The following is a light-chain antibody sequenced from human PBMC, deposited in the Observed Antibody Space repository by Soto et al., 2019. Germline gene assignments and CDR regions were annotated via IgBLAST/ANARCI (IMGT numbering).Light chain of an antibody. CDR2: EAS. CDR1: QTISSW. J-gene: IGKJ1*01. CDR3: LHYNSYSEA. Sequence: DIQMTKSPSTLYGSVGDRVTITCRASQTISSWLAWYQQKPGKAPKLLIYEASTLKSGVPSRFSGSGSGTEFTLTISSLQPDDFATDYCLHYNSYSEAFGQGTKGERK. V-gene: IGKV1-5*03.